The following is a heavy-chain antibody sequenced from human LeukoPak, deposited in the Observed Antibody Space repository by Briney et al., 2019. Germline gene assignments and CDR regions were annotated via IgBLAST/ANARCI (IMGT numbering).Heavy chain of an antibody. CDR3: ARDDDYQLLYQPDY. CDR2: VSHDGVTE. J-gene: IGHJ4*02. CDR1: GFNFGRYA. V-gene: IGHV3-30*03. D-gene: IGHD2-2*02. Sequence: GRSLRLSCAASGFNFGRYAIHWVRQAPGKGLEWVGVVSHDGVTEDNQDSARGRFTISRDTSTNMVYLQMNSLRSEDTAVYFCARDDDYQLLYQPDYWGQGTLVTVSS.